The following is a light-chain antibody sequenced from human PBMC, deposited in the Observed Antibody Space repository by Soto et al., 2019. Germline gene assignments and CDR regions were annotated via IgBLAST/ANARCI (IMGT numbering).Light chain of an antibody. CDR3: QQYGSSPIT. Sequence: EIVLTQSPGTLSLSPGERATLSCRASQSVSSSYLAWYQQKPGQAPRLLIYGASSRATGIPDRFSGSGSGTDFTPPISSLEPEDFAVYYCQQYGSSPITFGQGTRLEI. CDR2: GAS. CDR1: QSVSSSY. V-gene: IGKV3-20*01. J-gene: IGKJ5*01.